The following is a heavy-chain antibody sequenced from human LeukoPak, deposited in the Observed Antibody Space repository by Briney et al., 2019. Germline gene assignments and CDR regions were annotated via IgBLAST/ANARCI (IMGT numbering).Heavy chain of an antibody. D-gene: IGHD6-13*01. Sequence: GGSLRLSCAASGFTFSSYVMSWVRQAPGKGLEWVSAISGCGDSTYYADSVKGRFTISRDNSKNMLYLQMNSLRAEDTAVYYCAKASDSSSWYRGDYWGQGTLVTVSS. CDR2: ISGCGDST. V-gene: IGHV3-23*01. CDR3: AKASDSSSWYRGDY. J-gene: IGHJ4*02. CDR1: GFTFSSYV.